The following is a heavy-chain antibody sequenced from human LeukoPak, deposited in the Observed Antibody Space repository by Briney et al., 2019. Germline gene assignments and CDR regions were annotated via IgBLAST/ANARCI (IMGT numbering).Heavy chain of an antibody. CDR3: AKGKGYYGSGPYYFDY. CDR2: ISGSGSST. J-gene: IGHJ4*02. Sequence: QAGGSLRLSCAASGFTFSSFAISWVRQAPGRGLEWVSTISGSGSSTYYADSVKGRFTISRDNSKNTLYLQVNSLRAEDTAVYYCAKGKGYYGSGPYYFDYWGQGTLVTVSS. V-gene: IGHV3-23*01. D-gene: IGHD3-10*01. CDR1: GFTFSSFA.